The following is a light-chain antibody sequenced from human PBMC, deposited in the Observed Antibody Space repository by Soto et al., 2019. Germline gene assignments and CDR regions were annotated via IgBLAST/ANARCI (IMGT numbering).Light chain of an antibody. J-gene: IGKJ3*01. Sequence: EIVLTQSPATLYLSPGERATLSCRASRSIGTYLAWYQQKPGQAPRLLMYGASNRANGIPARFSGSGSATDCTLTISSLEPADFAVYYCQQSSNWPFTFGPRTKVDIK. CDR3: QQSSNWPFT. V-gene: IGKV3-11*01. CDR2: GAS. CDR1: RSIGTY.